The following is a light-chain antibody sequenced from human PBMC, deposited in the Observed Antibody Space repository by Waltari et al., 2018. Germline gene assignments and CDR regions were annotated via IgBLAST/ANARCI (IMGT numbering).Light chain of an antibody. CDR1: QSISTY. V-gene: IGKV1-39*01. CDR2: AAS. CDR3: QQSYSTPFT. J-gene: IGKJ3*01. Sequence: DIQMTQSPSSLSASVGDRVNITCRATQSISTYLNWYLQKPGKDPKLLIYAASSLESGAPSRFSGSGSGTDFTLTITSLQPEDFATYYCQQSYSTPFTFGPGTKVDIK.